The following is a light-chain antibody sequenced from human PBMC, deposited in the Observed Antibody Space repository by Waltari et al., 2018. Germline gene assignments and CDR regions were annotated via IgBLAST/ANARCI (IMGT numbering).Light chain of an antibody. CDR1: QSLLYSSNNKNS. J-gene: IGKJ4*02. Sequence: DIVMTQSPDSLAVSLGARATINCKSSQSLLYSSNNKNSLAWYQQKPVQPPKLLIYWASSRESGVPDRFSASGSGTDFTLTISSLQAEDVAVYYCQQYSSTPLTFGGGTKVEIK. V-gene: IGKV4-1*01. CDR2: WAS. CDR3: QQYSSTPLT.